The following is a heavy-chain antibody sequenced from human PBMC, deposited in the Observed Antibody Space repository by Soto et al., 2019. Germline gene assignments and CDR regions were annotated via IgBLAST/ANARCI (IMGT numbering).Heavy chain of an antibody. J-gene: IGHJ4*02. V-gene: IGHV1-3*04. D-gene: IGHD3-22*01. Sequence: GASVKVSCKASGYTFTNNVIHWLRQAPGQTLEWMGWIHTAKGNTKYSQKFEARVTLTRDTAASTAYMELNSLRSDDTAVYYCATYYYDSSGRYWGQGTLVTVS. CDR2: IHTAKGNT. CDR1: GYTFTNNV. CDR3: ATYYYDSSGRY.